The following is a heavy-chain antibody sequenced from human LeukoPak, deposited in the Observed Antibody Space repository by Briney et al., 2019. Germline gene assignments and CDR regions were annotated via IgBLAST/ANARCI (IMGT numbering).Heavy chain of an antibody. CDR1: GFPVSSNY. D-gene: IGHD3-10*01. CDR2: IYSGGST. Sequence: PGGSLRLSCAASGFPVSSNYMSWVRQAPGKGLEWVSVIYSGGSTYYADSVKGRFTISRDNSKNTLYLQMNSLRAEDTAVYYCARDLITMVRGVKYYYYGMDVWGKGTTVTVSS. V-gene: IGHV3-53*01. J-gene: IGHJ6*04. CDR3: ARDLITMVRGVKYYYYGMDV.